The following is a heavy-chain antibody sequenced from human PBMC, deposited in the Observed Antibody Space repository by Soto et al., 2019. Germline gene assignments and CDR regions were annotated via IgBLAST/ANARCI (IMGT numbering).Heavy chain of an antibody. D-gene: IGHD1-1*01. CDR3: AWDQGTTYMAA. Sequence: QVQLVESGGGLVKPGGSLRLSCAASGFTFSDSFMSWCRQTPGKGLEWLSSISGGDGNIYYEDSVRGRFTISRDNAKSAVYQQRNSLRAAETPVYYCAWDQGTTYMAAWGKGTTVTVS. CDR1: GFTFSDSF. V-gene: IGHV3-11*01. J-gene: IGHJ6*03. CDR2: ISGGDGNI.